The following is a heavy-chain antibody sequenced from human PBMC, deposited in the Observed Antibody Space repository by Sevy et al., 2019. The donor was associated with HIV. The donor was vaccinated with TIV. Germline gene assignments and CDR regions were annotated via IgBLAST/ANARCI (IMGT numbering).Heavy chain of an antibody. CDR2: IRSKAYGGTT. Sequence: GGSLRLSCTASGFTFGDYAMSWFRQAPGKGLEWVGFIRSKAYGGTTEYAASVKGRFTISRDDSKSIAYLQMNSLKTEATAVYYCTRDGEVIVVVPAAINYYYYGMDVWGQGTTVTVSS. CDR1: GFTFGDYA. CDR3: TRDGEVIVVVPAAINYYYYGMDV. D-gene: IGHD2-2*01. V-gene: IGHV3-49*03. J-gene: IGHJ6*02.